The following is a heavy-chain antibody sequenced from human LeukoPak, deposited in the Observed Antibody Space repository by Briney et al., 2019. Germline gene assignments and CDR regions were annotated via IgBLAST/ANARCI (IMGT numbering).Heavy chain of an antibody. V-gene: IGHV1-69-2*01. D-gene: IGHD2-2*01. CDR3: ARGGPLGYCSSTSCYLAFDI. J-gene: IGHJ3*02. CDR1: GYTFTDYY. CDR2: VDPEDGET. Sequence: GASVKVSCKASGYTFTDYYMHWVQQAPGKGLEWMGRVDPEDGETIYAEKFQGRVTITADTSTDTAYMELSSLRSEDTAVYYCARGGPLGYCSSTSCYLAFDIWGQGTMVTVSS.